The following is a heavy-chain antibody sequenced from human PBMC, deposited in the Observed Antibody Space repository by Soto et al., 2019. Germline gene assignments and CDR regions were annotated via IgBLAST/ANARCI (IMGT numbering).Heavy chain of an antibody. CDR1: GGSISSYY. V-gene: IGHV4-59*12. CDR3: VRESTTGDSYYYYGMDV. Sequence: QVQLQESGPGLVKPSEPLSLTCTVSGGSISSYYWSWIRQPPGKGLECIGYIYYSGSTNYNPYLKSRVTIPVDTSKNQFSLKMSSVTAADTAVYYCVRESTTGDSYYYYGMDVCGQATTVTVTS. D-gene: IGHD2-2*01. CDR2: IYYSGST. J-gene: IGHJ6*02.